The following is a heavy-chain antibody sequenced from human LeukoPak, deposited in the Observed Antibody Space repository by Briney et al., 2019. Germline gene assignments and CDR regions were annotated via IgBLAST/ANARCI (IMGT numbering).Heavy chain of an antibody. D-gene: IGHD1/OR15-1a*01. CDR3: AHRRPGHLTGWDNSYFDN. Sequence: SGPTLVNPTQTLTLTCTFSGFSLYSSGVGVGWIRQPPGKALESLAVIYWDDDKRYNPSLRSRLTMSKDASKSQVFLEMRNMDPGDAATYYCAHRRPGHLTGWDNSYFDNWGPGTLVSVSS. V-gene: IGHV2-5*02. J-gene: IGHJ4*02. CDR2: IYWDDDK. CDR1: GFSLYSSGVG.